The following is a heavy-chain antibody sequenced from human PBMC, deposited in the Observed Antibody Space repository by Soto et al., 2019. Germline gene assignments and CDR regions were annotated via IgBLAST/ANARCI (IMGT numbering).Heavy chain of an antibody. D-gene: IGHD6-6*01. CDR2: INAHSGGT. CDR3: AKDLTRQLAYWLDP. J-gene: IGHJ5*02. Sequence: SSVKVSCKASGFSFTGYYIHWLRQAPGQGLEWMGWINAHSGGTEYAQKFRGRVTLTRDTSIATAYLTLTSLTSDDTALYYCAKDLTRQLAYWLDPWGQGTQVTVSS. CDR1: GFSFTGYY. V-gene: IGHV1-2*02.